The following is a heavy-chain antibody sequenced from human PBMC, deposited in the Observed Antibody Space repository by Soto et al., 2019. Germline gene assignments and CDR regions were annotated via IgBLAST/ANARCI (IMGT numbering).Heavy chain of an antibody. Sequence: PETLSLTCTVSGGSISSYYWSWIRQPPGKGLEWVGYIYYSGSTNYNPSLKSRVTISVDTYKDQFSLKLSSVTAADTAVYYCARDGYRIAASFDVWGQGTLVTVSS. J-gene: IGHJ4*02. CDR3: ARDGYRIAASFDV. CDR1: GGSISSYY. D-gene: IGHD6-13*01. V-gene: IGHV4-59*01. CDR2: IYYSGST.